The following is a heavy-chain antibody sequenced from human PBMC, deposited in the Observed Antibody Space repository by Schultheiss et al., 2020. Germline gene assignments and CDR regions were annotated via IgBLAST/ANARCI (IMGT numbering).Heavy chain of an antibody. CDR3: VRDRGYTYVDY. CDR1: GGSITTYY. V-gene: IGHV4-59*01. J-gene: IGHJ4*02. D-gene: IGHD6-13*01. Sequence: SETLSLTCTVSGGSITTYYWTWIRQAPGKGLEWIGYISYNEGSNYISSLKSRVTISADTSKNQFSLKLSSVTAADTAVYFCVRDRGYTYVDYWGQGTLVTVYS. CDR2: ISYNEGS.